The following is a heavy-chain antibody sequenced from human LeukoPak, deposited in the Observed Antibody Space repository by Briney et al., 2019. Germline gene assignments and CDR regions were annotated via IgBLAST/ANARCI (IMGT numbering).Heavy chain of an antibody. CDR2: TNHSGST. CDR3: ARGRTIFGVVILNKPFDY. J-gene: IGHJ4*02. V-gene: IGHV4-34*01. CDR1: GGSFSGYY. Sequence: PSETLSLTCAVYGGSFSGYYWSWIRQPPGKGLEWIGETNHSGSTNYNPSLKSRVTISVDTSKNQFSLKLSSVTAADTAVYYCARGRTIFGVVILNKPFDYWGQGTLVTVSS. D-gene: IGHD3-3*01.